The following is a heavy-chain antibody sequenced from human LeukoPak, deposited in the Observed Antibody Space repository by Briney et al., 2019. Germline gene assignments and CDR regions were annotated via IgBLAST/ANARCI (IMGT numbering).Heavy chain of an antibody. CDR1: GFTFSTYW. J-gene: IGHJ4*02. V-gene: IGHV3-7*01. CDR3: ARDDYGGNSALDY. Sequence: PGGSLRLSCAASGFTFSTYWMSWVRQAPGKGLEWVANIKEDGGDENYVDSVKGRFTISRDNAKDSLYLQLNSLRAEDTAVYYCARDDYGGNSALDYWGQGTLVTVSS. CDR2: IKEDGGDE. D-gene: IGHD4-23*01.